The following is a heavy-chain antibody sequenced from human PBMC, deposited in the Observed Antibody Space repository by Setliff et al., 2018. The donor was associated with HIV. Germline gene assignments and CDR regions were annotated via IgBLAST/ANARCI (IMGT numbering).Heavy chain of an antibody. CDR2: ILSTGERT. CDR1: GFTFSNYA. J-gene: IGHJ4*02. Sequence: GSLRLSCAASGFTFSNYAMSWVRQAPGEGLEWVSAILSTGERTFYADSVKGRFTISRDNSKNTVYLQMNSLRAEDTAEYYCAKELVASGLGYFDSWGRGILVTVSS. D-gene: IGHD2-15*01. V-gene: IGHV3-23*01. CDR3: AKELVASGLGYFDS.